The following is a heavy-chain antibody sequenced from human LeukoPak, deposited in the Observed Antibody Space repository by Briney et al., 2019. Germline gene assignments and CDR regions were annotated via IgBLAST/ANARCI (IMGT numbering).Heavy chain of an antibody. CDR3: AKVASPSYSSSWFYFDY. CDR2: ISGSGGST. D-gene: IGHD6-13*01. V-gene: IGHV3-23*01. J-gene: IGHJ4*02. Sequence: PGGSLRLSCAASGFTFSSYAMSWVRQAPGKGLEWVSAISGSGGSTYYADSVKGRFTISRDNSKNTLYLQMNSLRAEDTAVYYCAKVASPSYSSSWFYFDYWGQGTLVTVSS. CDR1: GFTFSSYA.